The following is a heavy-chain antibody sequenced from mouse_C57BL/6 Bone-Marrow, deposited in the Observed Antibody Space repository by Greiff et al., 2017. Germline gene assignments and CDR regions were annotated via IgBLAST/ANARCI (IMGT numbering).Heavy chain of an antibody. V-gene: IGHV14-2*01. D-gene: IGHD2-1*01. Sequence: VQLQQSGAELVKPGASVMLSCTASGFNIKDYYMHLVKQRTEQGLEWIGRIDPEDGETKYAPKFQGKATITADTSSNTAYLQLSSLTAEDTAVYYCARDGNYPWFAYWGQGTLVTVSA. J-gene: IGHJ3*01. CDR1: GFNIKDYY. CDR3: ARDGNYPWFAY. CDR2: IDPEDGET.